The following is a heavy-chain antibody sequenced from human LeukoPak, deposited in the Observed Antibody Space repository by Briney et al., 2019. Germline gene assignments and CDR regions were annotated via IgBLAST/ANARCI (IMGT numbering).Heavy chain of an antibody. V-gene: IGHV4-59*01. CDR3: ARAGDTAMVRDYYYYYMDV. D-gene: IGHD5-18*01. CDR1: GGSISSYY. Sequence: SETLSLTCTVSGGSISSYYWSWIWQPPGKGLEWIGYIYYSGSTNYNPSLKSRVTISVDTSKNQFSLKLSSVTAADTAVYYCARAGDTAMVRDYYYYYMDVWGKGTTVTVSS. J-gene: IGHJ6*03. CDR2: IYYSGST.